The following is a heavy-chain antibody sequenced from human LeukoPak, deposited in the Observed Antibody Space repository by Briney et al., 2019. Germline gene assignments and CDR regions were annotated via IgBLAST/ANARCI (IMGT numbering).Heavy chain of an antibody. D-gene: IGHD3-3*01. J-gene: IGHJ6*03. CDR1: GFTFRSYS. CDR2: ISTSSSYI. CDR3: ARYDFGVNYYSMDV. V-gene: IGHV3-21*01. Sequence: PGGSLRLSCAASGFTFRSYSMNWVRQGPGKGLEWVSSISTSSSYIYYADSVKGRFTVSRDNAKNSLYLQMNSLRAEDTAVYYCARYDFGVNYYSMDVWGKGTTVTVSS.